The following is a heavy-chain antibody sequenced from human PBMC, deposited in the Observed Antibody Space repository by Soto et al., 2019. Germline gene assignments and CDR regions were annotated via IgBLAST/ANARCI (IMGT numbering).Heavy chain of an antibody. CDR1: GFTFSSYS. Sequence: GGSLRLSCAASGFTFSSYSMNWVRQAPGKGLEWVSYISSSSSTIYYADSVKGRFTISRDNAKNSLYLQMNSLRDEDTAVYYCAGDGGGYCSGGSCYKDAFDIWGQGTMVTVSS. CDR2: ISSSSSTI. D-gene: IGHD2-15*01. V-gene: IGHV3-48*02. J-gene: IGHJ3*02. CDR3: AGDGGGYCSGGSCYKDAFDI.